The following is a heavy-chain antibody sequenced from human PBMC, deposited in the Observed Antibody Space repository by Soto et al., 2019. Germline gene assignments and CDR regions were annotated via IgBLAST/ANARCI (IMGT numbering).Heavy chain of an antibody. Sequence: QEELVQSGAEVKKPGSSVNVSCRTSEGTFASYSITWLRQAPGQRLEWMGEIIPLMRTVNYAQKFQDRVTITGDRCTSTVYMALSSLRSDDTAVYYCARDPVDLFGYLDVWGQGTPVTVSS. D-gene: IGHD2-21*01. V-gene: IGHV1-69*06. J-gene: IGHJ6*02. CDR1: EGTFASYS. CDR3: ARDPVDLFGYLDV. CDR2: IIPLMRTV.